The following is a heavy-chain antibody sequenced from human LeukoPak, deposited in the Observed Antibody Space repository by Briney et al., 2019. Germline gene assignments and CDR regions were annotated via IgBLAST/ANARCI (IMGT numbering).Heavy chain of an antibody. D-gene: IGHD4-23*01. CDR2: ISYDGSNK. V-gene: IGHV3-30*18. CDR1: GFTFSSYG. J-gene: IGHJ4*02. Sequence: GGSLRLSCAASGFTFSSYGMHWFRQAPGKGLEWVAVISYDGSNKYYADSVKGRFTISRDNSKNTLYLQMNSLRAEDTAVYYCAKDWGDYGGNSEFPLDYWGQGTLVTVSS. CDR3: AKDWGDYGGNSEFPLDY.